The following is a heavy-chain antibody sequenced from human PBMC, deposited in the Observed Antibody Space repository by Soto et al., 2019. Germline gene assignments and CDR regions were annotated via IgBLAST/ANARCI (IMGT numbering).Heavy chain of an antibody. Sequence: GASVKVSCKASGYTFTGYYMHWVRQAPGQGLEWMGWINPNSGGTTYAQKFQGWVTMTRDTSISTAYMELSRLRSDDTAVYYCARVDGVGATIFDYWGQGTLVTVSS. CDR3: ARVDGVGATIFDY. CDR2: INPNSGGT. J-gene: IGHJ4*02. D-gene: IGHD1-26*01. V-gene: IGHV1-2*04. CDR1: GYTFTGYY.